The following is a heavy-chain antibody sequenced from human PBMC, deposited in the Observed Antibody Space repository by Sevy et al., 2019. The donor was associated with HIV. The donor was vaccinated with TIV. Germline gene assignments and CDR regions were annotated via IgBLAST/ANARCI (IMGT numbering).Heavy chain of an antibody. V-gene: IGHV3-23*01. CDR3: AREGCSKPHDY. J-gene: IGHJ4*02. CDR2: FSFGCGKI. Sequence: GGSLRLSCAASGFTFSSYAMSWVRQAPGKGLEWVSTFSFGCGKINYADSVKGRFTISRDNSKNTVYLQMHSLRAEDTAVYYCAREGCSKPHDYWGQGTLVTVSS. CDR1: GFTFSSYA. D-gene: IGHD3-10*02.